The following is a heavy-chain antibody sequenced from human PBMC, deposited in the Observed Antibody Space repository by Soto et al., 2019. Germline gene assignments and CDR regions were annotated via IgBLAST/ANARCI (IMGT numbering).Heavy chain of an antibody. CDR1: GGSISGSYYY. CDR3: ATSQKGYNWNYFDH. Sequence: SETLSRTCVVGGGSISGSYYYFGWIRQSPGKGPEWIGSVFYTGFTSYNPSLESRVSVSVDTSKNLFSLKVSGVSAADTAVYYCATSQKGYNWNYFDHWGRGALVTVS. D-gene: IGHD1-20*01. J-gene: IGHJ4*02. CDR2: VFYTGFT. V-gene: IGHV4-39*01.